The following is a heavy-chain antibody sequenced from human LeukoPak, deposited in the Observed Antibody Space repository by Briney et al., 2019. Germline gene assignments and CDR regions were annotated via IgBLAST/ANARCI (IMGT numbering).Heavy chain of an antibody. Sequence: SETLSLTCAVYGGSFNGYYWSWIRQPPGKGLEWIGEINHGVSTNYNPSLKSRVTILVDTSKNQFSLKLSSVTAADTAVYYCTRGGSYVRIADYWAQGTLVTVSS. D-gene: IGHD1-26*01. V-gene: IGHV4-34*01. J-gene: IGHJ4*02. CDR3: TRGGSYVRIADY. CDR2: INHGVST. CDR1: GGSFNGYY.